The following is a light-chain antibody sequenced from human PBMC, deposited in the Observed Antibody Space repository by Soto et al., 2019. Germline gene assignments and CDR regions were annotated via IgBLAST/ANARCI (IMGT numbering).Light chain of an antibody. J-gene: IGLJ1*01. Sequence: QSALTQPRSVSGSPGQSVTISCTGTSSDVGGYNYVSWYQQHPGKAPKVMIYDVSERPSGVPDRFSGSKYGNTASLTISGLQAEDEADYYCCSYAGSPRYVFGTGTKVTVL. CDR1: SSDVGGYNY. CDR2: DVS. V-gene: IGLV2-11*01. CDR3: CSYAGSPRYV.